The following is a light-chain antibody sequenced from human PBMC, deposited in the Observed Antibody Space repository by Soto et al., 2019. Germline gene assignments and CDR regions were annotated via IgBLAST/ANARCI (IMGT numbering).Light chain of an antibody. CDR1: QSISRG. Sequence: DIQMTQSPSTLSSSFGDRVTITCRASQSISRGLAWYQQKPGKAPNVLIYDASTLESGVPSRFSGSGSGTEFTLTISSLQPEDFATYYCQHYSTVWAFGQGTKVDIK. J-gene: IGKJ1*01. CDR3: QHYSTVWA. CDR2: DAS. V-gene: IGKV1-5*01.